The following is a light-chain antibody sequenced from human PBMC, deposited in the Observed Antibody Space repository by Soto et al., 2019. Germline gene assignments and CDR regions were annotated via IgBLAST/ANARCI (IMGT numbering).Light chain of an antibody. CDR2: GAS. CDR3: QSYNDWPFS. J-gene: IGKJ2*01. CDR1: ESLSTY. V-gene: IGKV3-15*01. Sequence: EIVMTQSPADLSVSPGERVTLSCRASESLSTYLAWYQHKPGQAPRLLIYGASTKATGIPARFSGSGSATDFTLTISSLQSEDFAVYYCQSYNDWPFSFGQGTKVEIK.